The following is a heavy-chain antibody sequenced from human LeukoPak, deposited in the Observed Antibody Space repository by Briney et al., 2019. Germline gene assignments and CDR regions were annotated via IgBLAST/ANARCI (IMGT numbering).Heavy chain of an antibody. Sequence: GESLKISCKGSGYSFTSYWIGWVRQMPGKGLEWMGIIYPGDSDTRYSPSFQGQVTISANKSISTAYLQWSSLKASDTAMYYCARSDYDFWSGYYNAWFDPWGQGTLVTVSS. CDR2: IYPGDSDT. J-gene: IGHJ5*02. CDR3: ARSDYDFWSGYYNAWFDP. V-gene: IGHV5-51*01. D-gene: IGHD3-3*01. CDR1: GYSFTSYW.